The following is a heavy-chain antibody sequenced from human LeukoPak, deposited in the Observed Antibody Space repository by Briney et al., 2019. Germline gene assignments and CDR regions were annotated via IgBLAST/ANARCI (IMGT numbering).Heavy chain of an antibody. V-gene: IGHV3-30*02. CDR2: IRYDGTNQ. D-gene: IGHD3-22*01. J-gene: IGHJ3*02. CDR1: GFTFSTYG. Sequence: GGSLRLSCAASGFTFSTYGMHWVRQAPGKGLEWVAFIRYDGTNQYYADSVKGRFTISRDNAKNSLYLQMNSLRAEDTAVYYCARDGGTQSKHEYYDSSGYAFDIWGQGTMVTVSS. CDR3: ARDGGTQSKHEYYDSSGYAFDI.